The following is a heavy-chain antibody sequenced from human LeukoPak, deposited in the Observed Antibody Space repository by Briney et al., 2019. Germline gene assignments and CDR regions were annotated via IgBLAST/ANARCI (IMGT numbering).Heavy chain of an antibody. CDR1: GFTVSSNY. CDR3: ARGYCSGGSCQYETKYWYFDL. Sequence: GGSLTLSCAASGFTVSSNYMSWVRQAPGKGLEWVSVIYSGGSTYYADSVKGRFTISRHNSKNTLYLQMNSLRAEDTAVYYCARGYCSGGSCQYETKYWYFDLWGRGTLVTVSS. D-gene: IGHD2-15*01. CDR2: IYSGGST. J-gene: IGHJ2*01. V-gene: IGHV3-53*04.